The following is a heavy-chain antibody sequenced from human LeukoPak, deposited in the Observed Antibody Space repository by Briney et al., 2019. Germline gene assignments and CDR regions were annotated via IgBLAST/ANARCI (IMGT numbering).Heavy chain of an antibody. V-gene: IGHV1-18*01. D-gene: IGHD3-22*01. CDR3: ASPAAPYYDSSGYYHFDY. CDR2: ISAYNGNT. J-gene: IGHJ4*02. CDR1: GYTFTSYG. Sequence: ASVKVSCKASGYTFTSYGISWVRQAPGQGLEWMGWISAYNGNTNYAQKLQGRVTMTTDTSTSTAYMELRSLRSDDTAVYYCASPAAPYYDSSGYYHFDYWGQGTLVTVSS.